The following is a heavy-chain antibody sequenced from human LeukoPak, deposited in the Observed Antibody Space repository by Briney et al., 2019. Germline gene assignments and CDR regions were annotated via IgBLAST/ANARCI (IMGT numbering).Heavy chain of an antibody. CDR1: EYSFATYW. Sequence: GGSLKISCQGSEYSFATYWIAWLRQMPGKGLEWMGIIYPSDSDTRYSPSFQGQVTISADKSIKTAYLQWSSLKASDTAMYYCARPLQGIVGATGFDYWGQGTLVTVSS. V-gene: IGHV5-51*01. D-gene: IGHD1-26*01. CDR2: IYPSDSDT. CDR3: ARPLQGIVGATGFDY. J-gene: IGHJ4*02.